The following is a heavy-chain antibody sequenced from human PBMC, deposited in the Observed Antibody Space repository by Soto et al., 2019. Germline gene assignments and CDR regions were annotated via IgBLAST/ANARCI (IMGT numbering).Heavy chain of an antibody. V-gene: IGHV4-59*01. J-gene: IGHJ6*03. Sequence: SETLSLTCTVSGGSISSYYWSWIRQPPGKGLEWIGYIYYSGSTNYNPSLKSRVTISVDTSKNQFSLKLSSVTAADTAVYYCARVHLYYYYYYMDVWGKGTTVNVSS. CDR3: ARVHLYYYYYYMDV. CDR2: IYYSGST. CDR1: GGSISSYY.